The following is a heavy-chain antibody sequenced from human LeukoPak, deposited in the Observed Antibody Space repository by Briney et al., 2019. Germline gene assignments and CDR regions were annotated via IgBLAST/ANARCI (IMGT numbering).Heavy chain of an antibody. V-gene: IGHV3-30*04. J-gene: IGHJ5*02. D-gene: IGHD4-17*01. Sequence: PGGSLRLSCAASGFTFSSYAMHWVRQAPGKGLEWVAVISYDGSNKYYADSVKGRFTISRDDSKNTLYLQMNSLRAEDTAVYYCARVDYGDYLTGWFDPWGQGTLVTVSS. CDR3: ARVDYGDYLTGWFDP. CDR1: GFTFSSYA. CDR2: ISYDGSNK.